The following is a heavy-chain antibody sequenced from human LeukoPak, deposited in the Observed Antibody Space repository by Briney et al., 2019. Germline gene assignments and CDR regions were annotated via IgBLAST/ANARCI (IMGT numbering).Heavy chain of an antibody. Sequence: GGSLRLSCSASGFTLSDYVMHWVRQAPGKGLEWVAFIRYDGSDKYYSDSVKGRFTISRDNSKNSLYLQLNSLRAEDTAVYYCAKRTSSWSELDYWGQGTLVTVSS. V-gene: IGHV3-30*02. CDR1: GFTLSDYV. D-gene: IGHD6-13*01. CDR3: AKRTSSWSELDY. J-gene: IGHJ4*02. CDR2: IRYDGSDK.